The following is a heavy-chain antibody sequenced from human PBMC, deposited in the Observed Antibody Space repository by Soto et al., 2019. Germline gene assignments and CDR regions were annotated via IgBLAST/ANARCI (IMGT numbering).Heavy chain of an antibody. CDR3: ARSIVVPAANFDF. V-gene: IGHV4-39*01. CDR2: MYYSGSGST. D-gene: IGHD2-2*01. CDR1: GGSISSCGCC. J-gene: IGHJ4*02. Sequence: ETLSLTCTVSGGSISSCGCCWIWIPPPTGKGLEWIGSMYYSGSGSTYYNPSLQSRATISVDSSKNQFSLKVSSVTAADTAVHSCARSIVVPAANFDFWGQGILVTVSS.